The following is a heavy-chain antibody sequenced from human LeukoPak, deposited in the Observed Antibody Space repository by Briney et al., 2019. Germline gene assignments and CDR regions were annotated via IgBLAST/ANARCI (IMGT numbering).Heavy chain of an antibody. D-gene: IGHD3-22*01. J-gene: IGHJ3*02. V-gene: IGHV3-23*01. CDR2: ISNSGGAT. CDR1: GFTFSTYS. CDR3: AKDSSGYYLPDAFDI. Sequence: GASLRLSCAASGFTFSTYSMAWVRQAPGKGLEWVSGISNSGGATYYAESVKGRFTISRDNAHNTLYLQMNSLRADDTAVYYCAKDSSGYYLPDAFDIWGQGTLVTVSS.